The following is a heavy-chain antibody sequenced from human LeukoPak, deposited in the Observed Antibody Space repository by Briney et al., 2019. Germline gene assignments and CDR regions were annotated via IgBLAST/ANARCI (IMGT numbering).Heavy chain of an antibody. J-gene: IGHJ4*02. CDR1: GFTFSGFW. Sequence: SGGSLRLSCAASGFTFSGFWMSWVRQAPGKGLEWVANIKQDGSKQYYLDSVKGRFTISRDNAKNSLYLQMNSLRAEDTAVYYCARGEYSSGYRGQGTLVTVSS. CDR3: ARGEYSSGY. V-gene: IGHV3-7*01. CDR2: IKQDGSKQ. D-gene: IGHD5-18*01.